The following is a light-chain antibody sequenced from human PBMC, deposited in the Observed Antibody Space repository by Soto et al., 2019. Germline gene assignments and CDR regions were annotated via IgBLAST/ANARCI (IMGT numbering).Light chain of an antibody. CDR1: QGIGDT. CDR3: QHYVNLPLT. CDR2: DTS. V-gene: IGKV3-15*01. Sequence: EVVMTQSPATLSVSPGEGATLSCRASQGIGDTLAWYQQKPGQNPRXLIYDTSIRATGVPARFSGSRSGAELTITISCLKSEDCAVDYCQHYVNLPLTFFGGTKVDIK. J-gene: IGKJ4*01.